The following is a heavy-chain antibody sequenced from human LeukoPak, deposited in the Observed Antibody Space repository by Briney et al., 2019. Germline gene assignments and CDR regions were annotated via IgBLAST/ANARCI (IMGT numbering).Heavy chain of an antibody. Sequence: GGSLRLSCAASGFTFSSYAMSWVRQAPGKGLEWVSAISGSGGSTYYADSVKGRFTISRDNSKNTLYLQMNSLRAEDTAVYYCAKEPLSGYSSSWFRGGDWFDPWGQGALVTVSS. CDR1: GFTFSSYA. CDR3: AKEPLSGYSSSWFRGGDWFDP. V-gene: IGHV3-23*01. J-gene: IGHJ5*02. CDR2: ISGSGGST. D-gene: IGHD6-13*01.